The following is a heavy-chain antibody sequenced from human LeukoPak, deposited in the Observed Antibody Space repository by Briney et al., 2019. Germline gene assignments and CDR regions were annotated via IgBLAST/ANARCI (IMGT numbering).Heavy chain of an antibody. J-gene: IGHJ4*02. CDR1: GGSFSGYY. Sequence: KPSETLSLTCAVYGGSFSGYYWSWIPQPPRKGLEWIGEINHSGSTNYNPSLKSRVTISVDTSKNQFSLKLSSVTAADTAVYYCARTRGMSYWGQGTLVTVSS. V-gene: IGHV4-34*01. CDR2: INHSGST. CDR3: ARTRGMSY. D-gene: IGHD3-16*01.